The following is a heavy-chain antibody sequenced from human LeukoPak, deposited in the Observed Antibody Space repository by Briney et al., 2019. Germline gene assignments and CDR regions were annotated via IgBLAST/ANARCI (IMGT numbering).Heavy chain of an antibody. J-gene: IGHJ4*02. V-gene: IGHV5-51*01. D-gene: IGHD5-18*01. Sequence: GESLKISCKGSRYSFGSSWIAWVRQLPGKGLEWMGIIYPGDSDTRYSPSFQGQVTISADKSIGTAYLQWSSLKTSDTAIYYCARRQTYSYGLDYWGQGTLVTVSS. CDR1: RYSFGSSW. CDR2: IYPGDSDT. CDR3: ARRQTYSYGLDY.